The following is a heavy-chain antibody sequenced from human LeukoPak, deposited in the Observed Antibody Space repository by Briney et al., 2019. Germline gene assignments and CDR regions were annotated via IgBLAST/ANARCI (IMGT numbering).Heavy chain of an antibody. CDR3: ARDIAAAGTSVWFDP. CDR2: INPNSGGT. J-gene: IGHJ5*02. D-gene: IGHD6-13*01. CDR1: GYTFTGYY. V-gene: IGHV1-2*02. Sequence: ASVKVSCKASGYTFTGYYMHWVRQAPGQGLEWMGWINPNSGGTNYAQKFQGRVTMTRDTSISTAYMELSRLRSDDTAVYYCARDIAAAGTSVWFDPWGQGTLVTASS.